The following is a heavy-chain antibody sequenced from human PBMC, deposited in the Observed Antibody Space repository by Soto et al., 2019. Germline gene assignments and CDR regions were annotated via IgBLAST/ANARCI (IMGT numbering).Heavy chain of an antibody. D-gene: IGHD3-10*01. CDR1: GFIFGDYS. CDR2: ISGSGAAT. J-gene: IGHJ6*02. CDR3: AKTMVRGVLVDALDV. V-gene: IGHV3-23*01. Sequence: EGQLLESGGGVAQPGGSLRLSCAASGFIFGDYSMNWVHQAPGKGLEYVAVISGSGAATYHADAVKGRFRISRDNSRSTLSLEINNLRVDDSAVYYCAKTMVRGVLVDALDVWGQGTTVAAS.